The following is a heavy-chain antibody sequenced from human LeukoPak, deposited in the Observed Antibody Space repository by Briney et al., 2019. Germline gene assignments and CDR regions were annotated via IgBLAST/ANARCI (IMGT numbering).Heavy chain of an antibody. J-gene: IGHJ3*02. CDR2: MSYDGSNK. V-gene: IGHV3-30-3*01. Sequence: PGRSLRLSCAASGFTFGTFAMHWVRQAPGKGLEWVAVMSYDGSNKYYADSVKGRFTISSDNSKNTLYLQMNSLRSEDTAVYYCARGHGGIVVVVRDAFDIWGQGTMVIVSS. CDR1: GFTFGTFA. D-gene: IGHD2-15*01. CDR3: ARGHGGIVVVVRDAFDI.